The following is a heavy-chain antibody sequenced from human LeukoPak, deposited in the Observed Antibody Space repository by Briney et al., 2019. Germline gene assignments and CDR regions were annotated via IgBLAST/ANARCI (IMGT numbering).Heavy chain of an antibody. D-gene: IGHD3-10*01. J-gene: IGHJ5*02. CDR2: INPNSGGT. CDR3: ARVPLYGSGCSYNWFDP. CDR1: GYTFTGYY. V-gene: IGHV1-2*02. Sequence: GASVKVSCKASGYTFTGYYMHWVRQAPGQGLEWMGGINPNSGGTNYAQKFQGRVTMTRDTSISTAYMELSSLTSDDTAVYYCARVPLYGSGCSYNWFDPWGQGTLVTVSS.